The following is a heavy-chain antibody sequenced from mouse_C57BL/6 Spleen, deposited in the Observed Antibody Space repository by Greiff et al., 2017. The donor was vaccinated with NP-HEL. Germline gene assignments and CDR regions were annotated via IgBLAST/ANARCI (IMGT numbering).Heavy chain of an antibody. Sequence: QVQLKQSGAELVRPGASVTLSCKASGYTFTDYEMHWVKQTPVHGLEWIGAIDPETGGTAYNQKFKGKAILTADKSSSTAYMELRSLTSEDSAVYYCTRFGYYGSSSLRFDYWGQGTTLTVSS. D-gene: IGHD1-1*01. CDR2: IDPETGGT. V-gene: IGHV1-15*01. CDR1: GYTFTDYE. CDR3: TRFGYYGSSSLRFDY. J-gene: IGHJ2*01.